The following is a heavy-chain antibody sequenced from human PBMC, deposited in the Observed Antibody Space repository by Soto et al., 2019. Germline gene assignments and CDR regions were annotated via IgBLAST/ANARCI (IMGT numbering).Heavy chain of an antibody. Sequence: SLTCTVSGGSISSGGYYWSWIRQHPGKGLEWIGYIYYSGSTYYNPSLKSRVTISVDTSKNQFSLKLSSVTAADTAVYYCARGTPSSMKFDYWGQGTLVTVSS. CDR1: GGSISSGGYY. V-gene: IGHV4-31*03. CDR3: ARGTPSSMKFDY. CDR2: IYYSGST. J-gene: IGHJ4*02. D-gene: IGHD6-6*01.